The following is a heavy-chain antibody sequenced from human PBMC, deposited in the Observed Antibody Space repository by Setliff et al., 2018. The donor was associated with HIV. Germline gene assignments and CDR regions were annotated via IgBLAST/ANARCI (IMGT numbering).Heavy chain of an antibody. J-gene: IGHJ4*02. CDR2: IYQSGSI. Sequence: TSETLSLTCAASGYSINSGFSRAWIRQPPGQGPQWIGSIYQSGSIYYNPSLQSRVTISVDSSKNQFSLNLFSVTAADTAVYYCARLPDINSWPFDYWARGTLVTVSS. D-gene: IGHD6-13*01. CDR1: GYSINSGFS. CDR3: ARLPDINSWPFDY. V-gene: IGHV4-38-2*01.